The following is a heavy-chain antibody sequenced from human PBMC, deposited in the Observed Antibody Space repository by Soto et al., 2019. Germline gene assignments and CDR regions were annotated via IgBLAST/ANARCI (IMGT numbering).Heavy chain of an antibody. J-gene: IGHJ6*02. V-gene: IGHV5-51*01. CDR3: ARHHGSPGSYFGLDV. CDR2: IYPGDSDT. D-gene: IGHD6-13*01. Sequence: GESLKISCKGAGYSFTSYWINWVRQMPGKGLEWMGIIYPGDSDTRYSPSFQGQVTISADKSIDTAYLQWRSLKASDTAVYYCARHHGSPGSYFGLDVWGQGTTVTVSS. CDR1: GYSFTSYW.